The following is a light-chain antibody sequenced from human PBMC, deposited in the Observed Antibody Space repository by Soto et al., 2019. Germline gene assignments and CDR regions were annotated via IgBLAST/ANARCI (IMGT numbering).Light chain of an antibody. CDR3: QQYYSTPYT. CDR2: WAS. J-gene: IGKJ2*01. Sequence: DIVMTQSPDSLAVSLSERATINCKSSQSVLYTSNNKNYLAWYQQKPGQPPNLLIYWASTRESGVPDRFSGSGSGTDFTLTISSLQADDVAVYYCQQYYSTPYTFGQGTKLEI. V-gene: IGKV4-1*01. CDR1: QSVLYTSNNKNY.